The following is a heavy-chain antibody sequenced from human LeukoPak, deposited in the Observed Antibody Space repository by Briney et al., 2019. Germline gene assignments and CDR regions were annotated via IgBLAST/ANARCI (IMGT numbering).Heavy chain of an antibody. Sequence: ASVTVSCKASGATFTTYAIIWVRQAPGQGLEWMGWINAGNGNTKFSQKFQGRVTITRDTSASTAYMELSSLRSEDTAVYYCAREGRIAAAGTADYWGQGTLVTVSS. D-gene: IGHD6-13*01. CDR3: AREGRIAAAGTADY. CDR1: GATFTTYA. J-gene: IGHJ4*02. V-gene: IGHV1-3*01. CDR2: INAGNGNT.